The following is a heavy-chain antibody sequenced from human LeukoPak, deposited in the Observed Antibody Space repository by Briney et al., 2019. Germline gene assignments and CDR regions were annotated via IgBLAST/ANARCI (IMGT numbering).Heavy chain of an antibody. J-gene: IGHJ5*02. CDR1: GFTFSSYW. CDR2: IKQDGSEK. CDR3: ARETKVVPAAMTSPNWFDP. V-gene: IGHV3-7*01. D-gene: IGHD2-2*01. Sequence: GGSLRLSCAASGFTFSSYWMSWVRQAPGKGLEWVANIKQDGSEKYYVDSVKGRFTISRDNAKNSLYLQINSLRAEDTAVYYCARETKVVPAAMTSPNWFDPWGQGTLVTVSS.